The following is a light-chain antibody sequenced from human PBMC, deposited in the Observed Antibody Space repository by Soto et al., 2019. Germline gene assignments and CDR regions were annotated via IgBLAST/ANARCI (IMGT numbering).Light chain of an antibody. CDR3: SSYASTGTPI. J-gene: IGLJ2*01. CDR1: SSDIYVYNY. CDR2: EVS. V-gene: IGLV2-14*01. Sequence: QSALTQPASVSGSPGQSITISCTGTSSDIYVYNYVSWYQQHPGKAPKLLIFEVSNRPSGISNRFSASKSGNTASLTISGLQAEDEADYYCSSYASTGTPIFGGGTKLTVL.